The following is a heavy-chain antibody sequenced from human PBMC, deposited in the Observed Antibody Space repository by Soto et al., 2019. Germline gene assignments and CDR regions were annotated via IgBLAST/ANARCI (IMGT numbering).Heavy chain of an antibody. CDR1: GFTFSSYG. CDR2: IWYDGSNK. J-gene: IGHJ4*02. CDR3: ARGVRGTIYDYFDY. Sequence: GGSLRLSCAASGFTFSSYGMHWVRQAPGKGLEWVAVIWYDGSNKYYANSVKGRFTISRDNSKNTLYLQMNSLRAEDTAVYYCARGVRGTIYDYFDYWGQGTLVTVSS. V-gene: IGHV3-33*01. D-gene: IGHD3-9*01.